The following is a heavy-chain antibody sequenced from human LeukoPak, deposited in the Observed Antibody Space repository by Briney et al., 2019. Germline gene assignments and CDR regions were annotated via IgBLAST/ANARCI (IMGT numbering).Heavy chain of an antibody. CDR3: ARGKYGGYFIDY. CDR2: IKPDGSDT. J-gene: IGHJ4*02. V-gene: IGHV3-74*01. CDR1: GFTFSSYS. Sequence: GGSLRLSCAASGFTFSSYSMNWVRQAPGKGLVWVSRIKPDGSDTNYADSVKGRFTISRDNAKNTVYLQMNSLRAEDTAVYYCARGKYGGYFIDYWGQGTLVTVSS. D-gene: IGHD5-12*01.